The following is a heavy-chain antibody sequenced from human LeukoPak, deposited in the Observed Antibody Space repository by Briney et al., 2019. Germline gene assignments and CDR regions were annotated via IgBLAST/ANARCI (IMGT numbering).Heavy chain of an antibody. J-gene: IGHJ4*02. CDR2: ISYDGSNK. CDR1: GFTFSSYA. Sequence: QSGGSLRLSCAASGFTFSSYAMHWVRQAPGKGLEWVAVISYDGSNKYYTDSVKGRFTISRDNSKNTLYLQMNSLRAEDTAVYYCARDVSSGYYPTAQFDYWGQGTLGTVSS. CDR3: ARDVSSGYYPTAQFDY. D-gene: IGHD3-22*01. V-gene: IGHV3-30-3*01.